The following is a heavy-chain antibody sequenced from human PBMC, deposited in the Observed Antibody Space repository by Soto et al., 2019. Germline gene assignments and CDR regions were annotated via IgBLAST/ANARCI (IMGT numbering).Heavy chain of an antibody. J-gene: IGHJ5*02. CDR1: GYTFTSYH. Sequence: GASVKVSCKASGYTFTSYHINWVRQVTGQGFEFMGWMNPKSGDTGYAQEFQGRVTMTRDTSISTAYMELSSLRSEDTAVYYCVRVGQGRIGPWGQGTLVTVPQ. CDR3: VRVGQGRIGP. V-gene: IGHV1-8*01. CDR2: MNPKSGDT.